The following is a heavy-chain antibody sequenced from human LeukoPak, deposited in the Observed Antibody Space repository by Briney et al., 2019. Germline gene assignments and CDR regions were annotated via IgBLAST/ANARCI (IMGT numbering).Heavy chain of an antibody. J-gene: IGHJ4*02. Sequence: PGGSLRLSCAASGVIFNQYWMSWVRQAPGRGLEWVANIDQDGSEKHYVDSVEGRFTISRDNARNSLYLQMNSLRAEDTAVYYCARGRFSYDNTGYSSFYYWGQGTLVTVSS. V-gene: IGHV3-7*01. D-gene: IGHD3-22*01. CDR2: IDQDGSEK. CDR1: GVIFNQYW. CDR3: ARGRFSYDNTGYSSFYY.